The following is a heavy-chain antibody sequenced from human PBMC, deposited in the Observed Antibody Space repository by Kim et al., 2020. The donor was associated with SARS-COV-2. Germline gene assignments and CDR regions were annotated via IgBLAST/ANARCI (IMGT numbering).Heavy chain of an antibody. CDR2: TSYDETNK. J-gene: IGHJ4*03. Sequence: GGSLRLSCTASGFTFNNIGMHWVRQAPGKGLEWVAVTSYDETNKYYADSVKGRFTISRDNSKGTLYLQMNGLRSEDTAVYYCAKDAGEKYCSGGDCY. CDR1: GFTFNNIG. CDR3: AKDAGEKYCSGGDCY. D-gene: IGHD2-15*01. V-gene: IGHV3-30*18.